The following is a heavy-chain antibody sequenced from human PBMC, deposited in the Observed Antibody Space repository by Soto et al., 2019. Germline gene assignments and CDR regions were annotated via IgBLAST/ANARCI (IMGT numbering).Heavy chain of an antibody. V-gene: IGHV1-18*04. Sequence: QVQLVQSGAEVKKPGASVKVSCKASGYTFTSYGISWVRHAPGQGLEWMGWISAYNGNTNYAQKLQGRVTMTTDTSTSTAYLEMLSLRSDDTAVYYCARVVPAAIGSGWFDPWCQGPLVTVSS. CDR1: GYTFTSYG. CDR2: ISAYNGNT. D-gene: IGHD2-2*02. CDR3: ARVVPAAIGSGWFDP. J-gene: IGHJ5*02.